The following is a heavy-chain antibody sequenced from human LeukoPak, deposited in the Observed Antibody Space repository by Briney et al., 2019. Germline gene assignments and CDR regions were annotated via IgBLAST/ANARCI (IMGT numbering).Heavy chain of an antibody. CDR3: ARDIAAYSSSWYFDY. V-gene: IGHV3-48*03. Sequence: GGSLRLSCAASGFTFSSYEMNWVRQAPGKGLEWVSYISSSGSTIYYADSVKGRFTISRDNAKNSLYLQMNSLRAEDTAVYYCARDIAAYSSSWYFDYWGQGSLVTVSS. CDR1: GFTFSSYE. CDR2: ISSSGSTI. J-gene: IGHJ4*02. D-gene: IGHD6-13*01.